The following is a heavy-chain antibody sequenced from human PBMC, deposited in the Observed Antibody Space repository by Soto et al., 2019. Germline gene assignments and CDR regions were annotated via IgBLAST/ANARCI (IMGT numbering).Heavy chain of an antibody. J-gene: IGHJ5*02. CDR3: ARVPDR. D-gene: IGHD2-2*01. CDR1: XGSTXSGGXS. V-gene: IGHV4-30-2*01. CDR2: IYHSGST. Sequence: SETLSLXXAXSXGSTXSGGXSWSWIRQPPGKGLEWIGYIYHSGSTYYNPSLKSRVTISVDRSKNQFSLKLSSVTAADTAVYYCARVPDRWGQGTLVTVSS.